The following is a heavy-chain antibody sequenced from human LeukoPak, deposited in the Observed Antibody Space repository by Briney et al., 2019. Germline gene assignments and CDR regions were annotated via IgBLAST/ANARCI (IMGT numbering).Heavy chain of an antibody. CDR1: GGSISSYY. D-gene: IGHD3-10*01. CDR2: IYYSGST. CDR3: ARGRISLVRGVIRALNWFDP. J-gene: IGHJ5*02. Sequence: SETLSLTCTVSGGSISSYYWSWIRQPPGKGLEWIGDIYYSGSTNYNPSLKSRVTISVDTSKNQFSLKLSSVTAADTAVYYCARGRISLVRGVIRALNWFDPWGQGTLVTVSS. V-gene: IGHV4-59*01.